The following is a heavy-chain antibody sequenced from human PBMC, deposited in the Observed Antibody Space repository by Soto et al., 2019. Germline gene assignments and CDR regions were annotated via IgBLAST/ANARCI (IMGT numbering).Heavy chain of an antibody. CDR2: IYYSGST. D-gene: IGHD2-2*01. Sequence: PSQTLSLPCTVAGGSISSYYWSWIRQHPGKGLEWIGYIYYSGSTNYNPSLKSRVTISVDTSKNQFSLKLSSVTAADTAVYYCARAGLGYCSSTSCYATYNWFDPWGQGTLVTISS. CDR3: ARAGLGYCSSTSCYATYNWFDP. V-gene: IGHV4-59*01. J-gene: IGHJ5*02. CDR1: GGSISSYY.